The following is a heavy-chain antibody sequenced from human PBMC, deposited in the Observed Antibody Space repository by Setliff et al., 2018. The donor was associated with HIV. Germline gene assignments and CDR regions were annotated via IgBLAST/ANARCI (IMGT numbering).Heavy chain of an antibody. J-gene: IGHJ3*02. Sequence: WIRQPPGKGLEWIGSIYYSGSTYYNPSLKSRVTISVDTSKNQFSLKLSSVTAADTAVYYCARDGHDAFDIWGQGTMVTVSS. V-gene: IGHV4-39*02. CDR3: ARDGHDAFDI. CDR2: IYYSGST. D-gene: IGHD5-12*01.